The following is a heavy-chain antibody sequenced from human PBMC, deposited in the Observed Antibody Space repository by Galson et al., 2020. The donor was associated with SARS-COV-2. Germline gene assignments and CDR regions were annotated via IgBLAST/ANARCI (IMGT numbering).Heavy chain of an antibody. CDR1: GGSVSSGDYY. CDR3: ARTADSGYGQPFDH. Sequence: ETSETLSLTCNVSGGSVSSGDYYWSWIRQPPGKGLEWIGYIFYPGLTYYNPSLRSRVTISVDTSKNQFSLKLTSVTAADTAVYYCARTADSGYGQPFDHWGQGTLVTVSS. V-gene: IGHV4-30-4*01. D-gene: IGHD5-12*01. J-gene: IGHJ4*02. CDR2: IFYPGLT.